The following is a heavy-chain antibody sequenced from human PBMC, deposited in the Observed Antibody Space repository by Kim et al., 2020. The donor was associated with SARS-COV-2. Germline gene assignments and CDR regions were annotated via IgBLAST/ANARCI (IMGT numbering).Heavy chain of an antibody. CDR2: VIPIFGSA. Sequence: SVKVSCKASGGSFNNYAVSWVRQAPGQGLEWMGGVIPIFGSANSAQRFQGRVTITADESTSTAYMELNRLTSEDTAVYYCASTVTTSYWYFDLWGRGT. CDR3: ASTVTTSYWYFDL. J-gene: IGHJ2*01. V-gene: IGHV1-69*13. D-gene: IGHD4-17*01. CDR1: GGSFNNYA.